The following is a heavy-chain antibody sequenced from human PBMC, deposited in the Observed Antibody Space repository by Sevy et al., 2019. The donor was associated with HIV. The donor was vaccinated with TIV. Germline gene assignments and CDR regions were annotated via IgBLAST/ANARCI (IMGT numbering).Heavy chain of an antibody. D-gene: IGHD4-4*01. CDR2: FDPEEGET. CDR1: GYTLTELS. V-gene: IGHV1-24*01. CDR3: ATGPPENDYSNFYYGMDV. Sequence: ASVKVSCKVSGYTLTELSMHWVRQAPGKGLEWMGGFDPEEGETIYPHKFQGRVTMTEDTSTDTAYMELSSLGSGDTAVYYCATGPPENDYSNFYYGMDVWGQGTTVTVSS. J-gene: IGHJ6*02.